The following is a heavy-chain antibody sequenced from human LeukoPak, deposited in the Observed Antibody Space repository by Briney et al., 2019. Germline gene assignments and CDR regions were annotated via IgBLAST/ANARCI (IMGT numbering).Heavy chain of an antibody. V-gene: IGHV1-69*02. CDR1: GGTFSSYT. D-gene: IGHD5-12*01. Sequence: GASVKVSCKASGGTFSSYTISWVRQAPGQGLEWMGRIIPILGIANYAQKFQGRVTITADKSTSTAYMELSSLRSEDTAVYYCARRGYSGYDQFDYWGQGTLVTVCS. CDR2: IIPILGIA. J-gene: IGHJ4*02. CDR3: ARRGYSGYDQFDY.